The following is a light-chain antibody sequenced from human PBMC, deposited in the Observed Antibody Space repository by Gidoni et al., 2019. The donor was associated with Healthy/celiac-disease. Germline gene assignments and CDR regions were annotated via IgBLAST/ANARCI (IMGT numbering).Light chain of an antibody. CDR3: QQYNSYPLT. CDR1: QSISSW. Sequence: DLQMTSYPSTLSASVGDRVTITCRASQSISSWLGWYQQKPGKAPKLLIYKASSLESGVPSRFSGSGSGTEFTLTISSLQPDDFATYYCQQYNSYPLTFGGGTKVDIK. CDR2: KAS. J-gene: IGKJ4*01. V-gene: IGKV1-5*03.